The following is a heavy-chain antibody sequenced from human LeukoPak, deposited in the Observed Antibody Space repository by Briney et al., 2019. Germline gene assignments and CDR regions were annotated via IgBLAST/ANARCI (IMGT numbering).Heavy chain of an antibody. CDR2: ISHSGST. CDR1: GGSISSTNW. CDR3: ARVAYSSGWYCDY. Sequence: PSETLSLTCAVSGGSISSTNWWSWVRQPPGKGLEWIGEISHSGSTNYNPSLKSRVTISVDKSKNQFSPKLSSVTAADTAVYYCARVAYSSGWYCDYWGQGTLVTVSS. J-gene: IGHJ4*02. V-gene: IGHV4-4*02. D-gene: IGHD6-19*01.